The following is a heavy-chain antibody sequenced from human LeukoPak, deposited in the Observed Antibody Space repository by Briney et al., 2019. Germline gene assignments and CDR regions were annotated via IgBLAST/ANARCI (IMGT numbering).Heavy chain of an antibody. CDR3: TTLTVPTNFDY. CDR2: ISSSGTTT. D-gene: IGHD1-26*01. Sequence: GESMRLSCAASGFSFSVYEMHWVRQAPGKGLEWISDISSSGTTTYYADSVKGRFTISRDNAKNSLYLQMNSLRAEDTAVYYCTTLTVPTNFDYWGQGTLVTVSS. J-gene: IGHJ4*02. V-gene: IGHV3-48*03. CDR1: GFSFSVYE.